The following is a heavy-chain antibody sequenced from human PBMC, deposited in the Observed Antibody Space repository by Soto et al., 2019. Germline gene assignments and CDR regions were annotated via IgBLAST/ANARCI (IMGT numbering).Heavy chain of an antibody. J-gene: IGHJ5*02. CDR2: IYPGDSDT. D-gene: IGHD1-1*01. CDR1: GYDFTTYW. Sequence: PGESLKISCKASGYDFTTYWIAWVRQMPGKGLEWMGIIYPGDSDTRYSPSFGGQVTISADKSISTAYLQWNSLKASDTAMYFCARQERLGTWFDPWGLGTLVTVSS. CDR3: ARQERLGTWFDP. V-gene: IGHV5-51*01.